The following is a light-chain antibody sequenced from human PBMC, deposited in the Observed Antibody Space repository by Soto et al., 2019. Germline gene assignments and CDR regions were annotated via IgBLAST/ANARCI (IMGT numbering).Light chain of an antibody. CDR1: SDDIGNFNL. CDR3: CSYAGSRWM. Sequence: QSALTQPASGSGSPGQSITVSCTGSSDDIGNFNLVSWYQQYPGKAPKLILYEVNKRPLGVSDRFSGSKSGNTASLTISGLQAEDEADYHCCSYAGSRWMFGGGTQLTVL. CDR2: EVN. J-gene: IGLJ3*02. V-gene: IGLV2-23*02.